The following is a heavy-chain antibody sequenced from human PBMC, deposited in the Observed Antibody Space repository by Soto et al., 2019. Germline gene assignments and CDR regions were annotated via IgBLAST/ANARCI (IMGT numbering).Heavy chain of an antibody. Sequence: QVQLQESGPGLVKPSQTLSLTCTVSGGSISSGGYYWSWIRQHPGKGLEWIGYIYYSGSTYYNPSLKSRVTISVDPSKNQFSLQLSSVTAADTAVYYCARASVAVKDRWFDPWGQGTLVTVSS. D-gene: IGHD6-19*01. J-gene: IGHJ5*02. CDR3: ARASVAVKDRWFDP. CDR1: GGSISSGGYY. V-gene: IGHV4-31*03. CDR2: IYYSGST.